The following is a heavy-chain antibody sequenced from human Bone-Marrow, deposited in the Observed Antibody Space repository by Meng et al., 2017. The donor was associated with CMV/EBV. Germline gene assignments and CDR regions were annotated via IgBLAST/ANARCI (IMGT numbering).Heavy chain of an antibody. Sequence: QVHLNHWGAGLLKPSGTLSLTCGVYGAPFSGYWSWVRQPPGKGLEWIGEITHSGSTNYNVSLKSRVTISIDTSKNQFSLKLSSVTATDTAVYYCAPGFRSWSGSYSSWGQGTLVTVSS. D-gene: IGHD1-26*01. CDR1: GAPFSGY. CDR3: APGFRSWSGSYSS. V-gene: IGHV4-34*01. J-gene: IGHJ4*02. CDR2: ITHSGST.